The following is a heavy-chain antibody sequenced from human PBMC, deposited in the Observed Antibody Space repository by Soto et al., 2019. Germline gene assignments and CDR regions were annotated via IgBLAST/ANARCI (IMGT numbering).Heavy chain of an antibody. CDR2: ISSYNGDT. D-gene: IGHD3-22*01. CDR1: GYSFTSYG. CDR3: ARTPRYDSSDY. V-gene: IGHV1-18*01. Sequence: QVQLVQSGAEVKKPGASVKVSCKASGYSFTSYGVSWVRQAPGQGLEWMGWISSYNGDTKYTHKFQGRVTMTTDTSKSTAYMELRSLTSDDTAVYYCARTPRYDSSDYWGQGTLVTVSS. J-gene: IGHJ4*02.